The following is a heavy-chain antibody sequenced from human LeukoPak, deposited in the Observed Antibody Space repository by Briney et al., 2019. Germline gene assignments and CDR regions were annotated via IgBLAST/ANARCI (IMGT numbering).Heavy chain of an antibody. CDR3: VRDSSSSSLADP. V-gene: IGHV1-46*01. CDR1: GYTFTSYY. CDR2: INPRGGSA. D-gene: IGHD2-2*01. Sequence: ASVKVSCKASGYTFTSYYMHWVRQAPGQGLEWMGIINPRGGSATYAQKFQGRVTMTRDTSTSTVYMDLSSLRSEDTAVYYCVRDSSSSSLADPWGQGTLVTVSS. J-gene: IGHJ5*02.